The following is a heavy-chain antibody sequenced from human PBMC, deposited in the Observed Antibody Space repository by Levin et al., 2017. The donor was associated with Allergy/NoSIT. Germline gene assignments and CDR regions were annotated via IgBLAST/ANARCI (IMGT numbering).Heavy chain of an antibody. Sequence: SQTLSLTCTVSGGSISSGSYYWSWIRQPAGKGLEWIGRIYTSGSTNYNPSLKSRVTISVDTSKNQFSLKLSSVTAADTAVYYCARDLGYCSGGSCSPGRGVDYWGQGTLVTVSS. CDR1: GGSISSGSYY. CDR2: IYTSGST. CDR3: ARDLGYCSGGSCSPGRGVDY. J-gene: IGHJ4*02. V-gene: IGHV4-61*02. D-gene: IGHD2-15*01.